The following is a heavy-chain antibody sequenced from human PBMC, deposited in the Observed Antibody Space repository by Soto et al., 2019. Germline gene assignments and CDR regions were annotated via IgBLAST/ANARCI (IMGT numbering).Heavy chain of an antibody. V-gene: IGHV3-48*02. D-gene: IGHD2-15*01. J-gene: IGHJ6*02. CDR2: ISSSSSTI. CDR1: GFTFSSYS. Sequence: GGSLRLSCAASGFTFSSYSMNWVRQAPGKGLEWVSYISSSSSTIYYADSVKGRFTISRDNAKNSLYLQMNSLRDEDTAVYYCARPTKRGWWIPFGMDVWGQGTTVTVSS. CDR3: ARPTKRGWWIPFGMDV.